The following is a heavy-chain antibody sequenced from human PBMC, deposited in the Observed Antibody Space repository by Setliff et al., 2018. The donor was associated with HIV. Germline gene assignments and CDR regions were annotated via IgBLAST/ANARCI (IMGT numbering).Heavy chain of an antibody. CDR1: GGSISSSNW. D-gene: IGHD3-22*01. J-gene: IGHJ4*02. CDR3: ARTHSGYFPYYFDY. V-gene: IGHV4-4*02. CDR2: IYHSGST. Sequence: SETLSLTCAVSGGSISSSNWWSWVRQSPGKGLEWIGEIYHSGSTGYNPSLKSRVTISVDKSRNQFSLKLSSVTAADTAVYYCARTHSGYFPYYFDYWGQGTLVTVSS.